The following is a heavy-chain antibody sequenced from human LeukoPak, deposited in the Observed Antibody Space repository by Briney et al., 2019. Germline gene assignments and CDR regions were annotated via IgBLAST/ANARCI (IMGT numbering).Heavy chain of an antibody. V-gene: IGHV1-2*02. D-gene: IGHD3-10*01. CDR3: ARGGRYGSGSYTFDY. Sequence: GASVKVSCKASGYTFTGYYINWVRQAPGQGLEWMGWINPSSDGTNYAQKFQGRVTMTRDMSTSTVYMELSSLRSEDTAVYYCARGGRYGSGSYTFDYWGQGTLVTVSS. CDR2: INPSSDGT. CDR1: GYTFTGYY. J-gene: IGHJ4*02.